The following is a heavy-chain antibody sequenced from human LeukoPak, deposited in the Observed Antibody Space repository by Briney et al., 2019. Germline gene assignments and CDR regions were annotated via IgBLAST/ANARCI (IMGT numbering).Heavy chain of an antibody. CDR3: ARDWGTAEYYGMDV. J-gene: IGHJ6*02. Sequence: GSLTLSCAASGFTFSSYSMNWVRQAPGKGLEWVSSISSSSSYIYYADSVKGRFTISRDNAKNSLYLQMNSLRAEDTAVYYCARDWGTAEYYGMDVWGQGTTAADSS. D-gene: IGHD3-16*01. V-gene: IGHV3-21*01. CDR1: GFTFSSYS. CDR2: ISSSSSYI.